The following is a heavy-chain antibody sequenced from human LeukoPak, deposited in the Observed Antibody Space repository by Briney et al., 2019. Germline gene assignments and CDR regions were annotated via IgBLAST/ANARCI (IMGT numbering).Heavy chain of an antibody. J-gene: IGHJ6*02. V-gene: IGHV4-59*01. D-gene: IGHD1-26*01. Sequence: PSETLSLTCTVSGGPISTYYWSWIRQPPGKGLEWIGYIYYSGITNYNPSLKSRVTISVDTSKNQFSLKLSSVTAADTAVYYCARVGSYHYYYGMDVWGQGTTVIVSS. CDR1: GGPISTYY. CDR3: ARVGSYHYYYGMDV. CDR2: IYYSGIT.